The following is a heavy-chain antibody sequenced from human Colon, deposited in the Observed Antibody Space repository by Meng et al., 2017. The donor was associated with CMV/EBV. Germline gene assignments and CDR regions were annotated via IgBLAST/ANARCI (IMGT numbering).Heavy chain of an antibody. J-gene: IGHJ5*02. V-gene: IGHV4-34*01. D-gene: IGHD2-15*01. CDR1: VGSFISYY. Sequence: YVGSFISYYWTWIRQTPGKGLEWIGEINHNGDTNYNPSLKSRATILVDTSTNQLSLNLSSVTAADTAVYYCARGLLTRLRPTNWFDLWGQGALVTVSS. CDR2: INHNGDT. CDR3: ARGLLTRLRPTNWFDL.